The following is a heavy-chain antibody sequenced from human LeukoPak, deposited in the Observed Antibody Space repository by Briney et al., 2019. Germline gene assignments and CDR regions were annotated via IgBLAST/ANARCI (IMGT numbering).Heavy chain of an antibody. CDR3: ARGDAYYDILTGYYLDWFDP. CDR1: GGSISSYY. Sequence: SETLTLTSTVSGGSISSYYWSWIRQPPGKGLEWSGYIYYSGSTNYNPSLKSRVTISVDTSKNQFSLKLSSVTAADTAVYYCARGDAYYDILTGYYLDWFDPWGQGTLVTVSS. D-gene: IGHD3-9*01. CDR2: IYYSGST. V-gene: IGHV4-59*01. J-gene: IGHJ5*02.